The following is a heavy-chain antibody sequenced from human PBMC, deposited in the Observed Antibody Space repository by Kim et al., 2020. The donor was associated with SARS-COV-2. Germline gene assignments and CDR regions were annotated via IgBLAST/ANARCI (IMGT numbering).Heavy chain of an antibody. D-gene: IGHD3-9*01. CDR2: IVVGSGHT. CDR1: GFTFIKSA. J-gene: IGHJ6*02. Sequence: SVKVSCKASGFTFIKSAVQWVRQARGQRLEWIGWIVVGSGHTNYVQKFQEKVTLTRDMSTSTAYMELSSLKSEDTAVYYCAVDPYYEILTGYPLHVWGQGTTVTVSS. CDR3: AVDPYYEILTGYPLHV. V-gene: IGHV1-58*01.